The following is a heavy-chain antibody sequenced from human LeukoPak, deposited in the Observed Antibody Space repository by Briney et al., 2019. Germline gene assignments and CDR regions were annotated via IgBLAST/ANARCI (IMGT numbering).Heavy chain of an antibody. V-gene: IGHV3-23*01. CDR2: ISGNGDST. J-gene: IGHJ3*02. CDR1: GFTFRRYD. Sequence: GGSLRLSCAASGFTFRRYDMSWVRQAPGKGLEWVSAISGNGDSTYYVDSVKGRFTISRDNSKNTLYLQMNSLRAEDTAVYYCAIYCSGGSCYSMGGAFDIWGQGTVVTVSS. CDR3: AIYCSGGSCYSMGGAFDI. D-gene: IGHD2-15*01.